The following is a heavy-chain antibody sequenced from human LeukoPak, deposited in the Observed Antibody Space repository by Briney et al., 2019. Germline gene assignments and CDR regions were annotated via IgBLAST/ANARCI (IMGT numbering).Heavy chain of an antibody. V-gene: IGHV4-38-2*01. Sequence: PSETLSLTCAVSGYSISSGYYWGWIRQPPGKGLEWIGSIYHSGSTYYNPSLKSRVTISVDTSKNQFSLKLSSVTAADTAVYYCARYYDFWSGYHSDYWGQGTLVTASS. CDR1: GYSISSGYY. D-gene: IGHD3-3*01. CDR3: ARYYDFWSGYHSDY. J-gene: IGHJ4*02. CDR2: IYHSGST.